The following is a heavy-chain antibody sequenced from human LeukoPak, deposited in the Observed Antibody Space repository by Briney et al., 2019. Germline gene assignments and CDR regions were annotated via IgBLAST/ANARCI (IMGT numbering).Heavy chain of an antibody. J-gene: IGHJ5*02. Sequence: SETLSLTCTVSGGSISSYYWSWIRQPAGKGLEWIGSIYYSGSTYYNPSLKSRVTISVDTSKNQFSLKLSSVTAADTAVYYCARDLRVDIVVVVAATLNWFDPWGQGTLVTVS. CDR3: ARDLRVDIVVVVAATLNWFDP. V-gene: IGHV4-4*07. D-gene: IGHD2-15*01. CDR1: GGSISSYY. CDR2: IYYSGST.